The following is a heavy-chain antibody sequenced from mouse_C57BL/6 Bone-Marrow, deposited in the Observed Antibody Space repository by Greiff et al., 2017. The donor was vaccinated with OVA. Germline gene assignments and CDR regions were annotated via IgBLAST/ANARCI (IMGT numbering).Heavy chain of an antibody. CDR1: GYSITSGYY. J-gene: IGHJ2*01. D-gene: IGHD1-1*01. CDR2: ISYDGSN. V-gene: IGHV3-6*01. CDR3: AREGFTTVVAYYFDY. Sequence: EVQLQESGPGLVKPSQSLSLTCSVTGYSITSGYYWNWIRQFPGNKLEWMGYISYDGSNNYNPSLKNRISITRDTSKNQFVLKLNSVTTEDTATYYCAREGFTTVVAYYFDYWGQGTTLTVSS.